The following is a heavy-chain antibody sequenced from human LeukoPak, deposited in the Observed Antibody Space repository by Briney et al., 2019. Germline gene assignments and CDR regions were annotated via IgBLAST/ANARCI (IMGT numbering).Heavy chain of an antibody. J-gene: IGHJ4*02. Sequence: SETLSLTCTVSGSSISSDYYWGWIRQPPGKGLEWIGSIYDSGSAYYNPSLKSRVVISADPSKNQFSLKLTSVTAADTAVYYCASEAYYYDSSGYYKYWGQGTLVTVSS. V-gene: IGHV4-38-2*02. CDR2: IYDSGSA. CDR1: GSSISSDYY. CDR3: ASEAYYYDSSGYYKY. D-gene: IGHD3-22*01.